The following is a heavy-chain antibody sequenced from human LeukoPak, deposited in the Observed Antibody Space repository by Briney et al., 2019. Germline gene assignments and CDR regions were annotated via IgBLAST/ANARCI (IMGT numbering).Heavy chain of an antibody. J-gene: IGHJ5*02. CDR2: FDPEDGET. Sequence: ASVKVSCKVSGYTLTELSMHWVRQAPGKGLEWMGGFDPEDGETIYAQKFQGRVTMTEDTSTDTAYMELSSLRSEDTAVYYCATGEWSREGNWFDPWGQGTLVTVSS. CDR3: ATGEWSREGNWFDP. V-gene: IGHV1-24*01. D-gene: IGHD3-10*01. CDR1: GYTLTELS.